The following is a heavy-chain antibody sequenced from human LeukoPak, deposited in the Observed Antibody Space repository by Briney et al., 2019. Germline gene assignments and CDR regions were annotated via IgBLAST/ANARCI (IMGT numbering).Heavy chain of an antibody. V-gene: IGHV1-69*05. CDR3: ARVSDFWSGYNYYFDY. CDR1: GGTFSSYA. D-gene: IGHD3-3*01. J-gene: IGHJ4*02. Sequence: SVKVSCKASGGTFSSYAISWVRQAPGQGLEWMGGIIPIFGTANYAQKFQGRVTITTNESTSTAYMELSSLRSEDTAVYYCARVSDFWSGYNYYFDYWGQGTLVTVSS. CDR2: IIPIFGTA.